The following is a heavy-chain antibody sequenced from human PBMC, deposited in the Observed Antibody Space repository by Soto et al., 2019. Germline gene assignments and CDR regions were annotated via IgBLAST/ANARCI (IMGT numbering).Heavy chain of an antibody. CDR2: IHNSGST. D-gene: IGHD3-22*01. V-gene: IGHV4-31*03. Sequence: SETLSLTCTVSGGSISSNSYYWGWIRQHPGKGLEWIGYIHNSGSTFYNPSLKSRVSISVDTSKSQISLKLSSVTAADTAVYYCARFGQYESSGEAPCYHYGMDVWGQGTTVTVSS. J-gene: IGHJ6*02. CDR1: GGSISSNSYY. CDR3: ARFGQYESSGEAPCYHYGMDV.